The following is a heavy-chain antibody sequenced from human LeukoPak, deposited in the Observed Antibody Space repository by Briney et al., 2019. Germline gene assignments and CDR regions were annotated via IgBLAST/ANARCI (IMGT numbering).Heavy chain of an antibody. V-gene: IGHV4-59*01. CDR2: IYSSGST. J-gene: IGHJ3*02. CDR3: ARLDI. CDR1: GGSISGYY. Sequence: PSETLSLTCTVSGGSISGYYWSWIRQPPGKGLEWIGYIYSSGSTNYNPSLKSRVTISVDTPKNQFSLKLSSVTAADTAIYYCARLDIWGQGTMVTVSS.